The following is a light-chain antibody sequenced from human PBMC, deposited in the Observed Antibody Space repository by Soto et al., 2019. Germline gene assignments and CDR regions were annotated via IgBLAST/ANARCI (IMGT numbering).Light chain of an antibody. CDR3: QQYNEWPET. CDR1: QSIRTD. Sequence: EIVMTQSPATLSVSPGERATLSCMASQSIRTDLAWYQQKPGQAPRLLIHGASTRATGIPGRFSGSGSGTEFTLIISSLQSEDFAVYYCQQYNEWPETFGHGTKVDIK. CDR2: GAS. V-gene: IGKV3-15*01. J-gene: IGKJ1*01.